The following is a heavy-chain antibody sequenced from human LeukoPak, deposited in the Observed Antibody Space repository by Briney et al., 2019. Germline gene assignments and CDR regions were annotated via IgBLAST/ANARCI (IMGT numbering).Heavy chain of an antibody. CDR1: GGTFSSYA. CDR3: AKEETIFGVVHY. CDR2: IIPIFGTA. Sequence: ASVKVSCTASGGTFSSYAISWVRQAPGQGLEWMGGIIPIFGTANYAQKFQGRVTITADESTSTAYMELSSLRSEDTAVYYCAKEETIFGVVHYWGQGTLVTVSS. J-gene: IGHJ4*02. D-gene: IGHD3-3*01. V-gene: IGHV1-69*13.